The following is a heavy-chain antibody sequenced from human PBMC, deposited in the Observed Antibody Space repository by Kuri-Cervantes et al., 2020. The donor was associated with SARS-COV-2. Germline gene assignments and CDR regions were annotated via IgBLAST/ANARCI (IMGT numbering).Heavy chain of an antibody. Sequence: GGSLRLSCAASGFTFSSYWMSWVRQAPGKGLEWVANIKQDGSEKYYVDSAKGRFTISRDNAKNSLYLQMNSLRAEDTAVYYCARARMAGPFDYWGQGTLVTVSS. CDR2: IKQDGSEK. CDR1: GFTFSSYW. D-gene: IGHD5-24*01. J-gene: IGHJ4*02. CDR3: ARARMAGPFDY. V-gene: IGHV3-7*01.